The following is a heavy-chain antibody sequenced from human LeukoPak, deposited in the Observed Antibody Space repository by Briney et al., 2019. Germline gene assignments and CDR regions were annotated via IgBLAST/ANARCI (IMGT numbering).Heavy chain of an antibody. J-gene: IGHJ6*03. CDR1: GYSISTGYY. D-gene: IGHD4-23*01. Sequence: SETLSLTCTVSGYSISTGYYWDWIRQPPGKGLEWIGTFYHGGSTYYNPSLKSRVTISLDTSKNQFSLKLSSVTAADTAVYYCARDRGGKPDYYYYMDVWGKGTTVTISS. CDR2: FYHGGST. CDR3: ARDRGGKPDYYYYMDV. V-gene: IGHV4-38-2*02.